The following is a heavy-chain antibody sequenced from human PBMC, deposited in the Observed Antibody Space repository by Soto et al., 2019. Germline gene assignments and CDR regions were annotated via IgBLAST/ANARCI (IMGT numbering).Heavy chain of an antibody. V-gene: IGHV1-18*01. CDR2: ISAHNGNT. CDR3: ARGRYGDY. J-gene: IGHJ4*02. Sequence: QVHLVQSGAEVKNPGASVKVSCKASGYTFTSYGITWVRQAPGQGLEWMGWISAHNGNTDYAQKLQGRVIVTRDTSTSTAYMELRSLISDDTAMYYCARGRYGDYWGQGALVTVSS. CDR1: GYTFTSYG. D-gene: IGHD1-1*01.